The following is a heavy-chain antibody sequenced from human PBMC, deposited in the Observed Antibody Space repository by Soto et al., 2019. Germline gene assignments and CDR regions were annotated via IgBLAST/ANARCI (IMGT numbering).Heavy chain of an antibody. CDR1: GDSISSGGYY. CDR3: ARGGRRSPGMDV. Sequence: QVQLQESGPGLVKPSQTLSLTCTVSGDSISSGGYYWSWIRQHPGKGLEWIGYIYYSGSTYYNPSLKSRVTISVDTSKNQSSLKLSSVTAAAAAVYYCARGGRRSPGMDVWGQGTTVTVSS. J-gene: IGHJ6*02. V-gene: IGHV4-31*03. CDR2: IYYSGST.